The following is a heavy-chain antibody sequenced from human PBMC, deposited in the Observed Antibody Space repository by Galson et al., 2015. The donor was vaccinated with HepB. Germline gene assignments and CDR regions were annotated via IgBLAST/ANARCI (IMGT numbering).Heavy chain of an antibody. Sequence: SVKVSCKASGYTFIGYYMHWVRQAPGQGLEWMGWINPDSGGTNYAQKFQGRVTMTRDTSSSTAYLELSRLRSDDTAVYYCASGGATVEYCTSASCLSGRRWGQGTLVSVSS. CDR3: ASGGATVEYCTSASCLSGRR. J-gene: IGHJ4*02. V-gene: IGHV1-2*02. D-gene: IGHD2-2*01. CDR2: INPDSGGT. CDR1: GYTFIGYY.